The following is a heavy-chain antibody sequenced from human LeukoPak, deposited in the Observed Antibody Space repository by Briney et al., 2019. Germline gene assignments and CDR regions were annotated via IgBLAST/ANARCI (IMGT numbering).Heavy chain of an antibody. Sequence: PSETLSLTCTVSGGSISSSSYYWGWIRQPPGKGLEWIGSIYYSGSTYYNPSLKSRVTISVDTSKNQFSLKLSSVTAADTAVYYRARLVAGVVSNWFDPWGQGTLVTVSS. J-gene: IGHJ5*02. CDR3: ARLVAGVVSNWFDP. CDR1: GGSISSSSYY. V-gene: IGHV4-39*01. CDR2: IYYSGST. D-gene: IGHD3-3*01.